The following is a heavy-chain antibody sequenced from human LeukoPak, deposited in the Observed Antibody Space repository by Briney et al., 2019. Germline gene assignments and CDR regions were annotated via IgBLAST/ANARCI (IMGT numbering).Heavy chain of an antibody. J-gene: IGHJ5*02. CDR2: IYADGTT. CDR1: GFTVSGSY. Sequence: GGSLRLSCAASGFTVSGSYLSWVRQAPGKGLEWVSLIYADGTTLYADSVKGRFTISRDNSKNTLYLQMNSLRDEDTAVYYCARGMGRDWSHGPWGQGTLVTVSS. D-gene: IGHD3-9*01. V-gene: IGHV3-53*01. CDR3: ARGMGRDWSHGP.